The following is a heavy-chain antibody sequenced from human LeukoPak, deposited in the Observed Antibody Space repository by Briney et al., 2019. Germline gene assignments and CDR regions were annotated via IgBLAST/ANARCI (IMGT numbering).Heavy chain of an antibody. CDR1: GFTFSSYE. D-gene: IGHD4-17*01. Sequence: GGSLRLSCAASGFTFSSYEMNWVLQAAGKGLEWVSYISSSGSTIYYADSVKGRFTISRDNAKNSLYLQMNSLRAGDTAVYYCARDLGDYGGGVDYWGQGTLVTVSS. J-gene: IGHJ4*02. V-gene: IGHV3-48*03. CDR3: ARDLGDYGGGVDY. CDR2: ISSSGSTI.